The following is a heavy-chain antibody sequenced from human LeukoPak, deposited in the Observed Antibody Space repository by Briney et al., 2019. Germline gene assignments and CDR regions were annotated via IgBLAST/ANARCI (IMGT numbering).Heavy chain of an antibody. CDR1: GGSISSYY. Sequence: SETLSLTCTVSGGSISSYYWSWIRQPPGKGLEGIGYIYYSGSTNYNPSLKSRVTISVDTSKNQFSLKLSSVTAADTAVYYCARGNYYGSGRNNWFDPWGQGTLVTVSS. J-gene: IGHJ5*02. D-gene: IGHD3-10*01. CDR2: IYYSGST. CDR3: ARGNYYGSGRNNWFDP. V-gene: IGHV4-59*08.